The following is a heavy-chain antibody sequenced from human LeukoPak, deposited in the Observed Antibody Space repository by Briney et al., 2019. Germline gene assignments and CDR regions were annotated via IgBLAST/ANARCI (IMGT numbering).Heavy chain of an antibody. CDR3: ARDGYSNSRFGY. V-gene: IGHV3-33*01. CDR2: IWYDGSNK. D-gene: IGHD4-11*01. CDR1: GFTFSSYG. J-gene: IGHJ4*02. Sequence: PGGSLRLSCAASGFTFSSYGMHWVRQAPGKGLEWVAVIWYDGSNKYYADSVKGRFTISRDNSKNTLYLQMNSLRAEDTAVYYCARDGYSNSRFGYWGQGTLVTVSS.